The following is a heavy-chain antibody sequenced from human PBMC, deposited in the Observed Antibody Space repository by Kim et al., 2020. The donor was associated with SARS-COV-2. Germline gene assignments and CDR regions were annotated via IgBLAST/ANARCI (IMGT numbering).Heavy chain of an antibody. CDR3: AKRDGYMFYYDA. Sequence: DSVKGRFTISRENSKSTLFLQMNSLRNEDAAVYYCAKRDGYMFYYDAWGQGTLVTVSS. V-gene: IGHV3-30*02. J-gene: IGHJ4*02. D-gene: IGHD5-12*01.